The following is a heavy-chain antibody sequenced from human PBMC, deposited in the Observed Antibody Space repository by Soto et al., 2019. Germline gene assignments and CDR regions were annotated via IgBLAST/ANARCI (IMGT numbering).Heavy chain of an antibody. CDR1: GFTVSSNY. Sequence: GGSLRLSCAASGFTVSSNYMSWVRQAPGKGLEWVSVIYSGGSTYYADSVKGRFTISRDNSKNTLYLQMNSLRAEDTAVYYCARDPGIAVAGNYYYYGMDVWGQGTTVTVSS. CDR2: IYSGGST. J-gene: IGHJ6*02. V-gene: IGHV3-53*01. CDR3: ARDPGIAVAGNYYYYGMDV. D-gene: IGHD6-19*01.